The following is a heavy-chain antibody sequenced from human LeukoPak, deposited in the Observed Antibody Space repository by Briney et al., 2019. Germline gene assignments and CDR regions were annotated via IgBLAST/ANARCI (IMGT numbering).Heavy chain of an antibody. D-gene: IGHD2-21*01. V-gene: IGHV4-34*01. CDR1: GGSFSGYY. CDR2: INHSGST. Sequence: SETLSLTCAVYGGSFSGYYWSWIRQPPGKGLEWIGEINHSGSTNYNPSLKSRVTISVDTSKNQFSLKLSSVTAADTAVYYCARSGLFDYYFDYWGQGTLVTVSS. CDR3: ARSGLFDYYFDY. J-gene: IGHJ4*02.